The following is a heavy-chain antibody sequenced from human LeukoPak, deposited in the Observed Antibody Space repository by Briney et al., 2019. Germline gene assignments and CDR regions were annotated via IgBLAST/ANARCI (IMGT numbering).Heavy chain of an antibody. CDR1: GFTFNSYA. Sequence: GGSLRLSCAASGFTFNSYAMSWVRQAPGKGLEWVSAISTTGYNTYYADSVKGRFTIARDNSKNTQSLHMNSLRAEDTAVYYCLGYCSGGSCYSGAHWGQGTLVTVSS. V-gene: IGHV3-23*01. CDR3: LGYCSGGSCYSGAH. J-gene: IGHJ4*02. CDR2: ISTTGYNT. D-gene: IGHD2-15*01.